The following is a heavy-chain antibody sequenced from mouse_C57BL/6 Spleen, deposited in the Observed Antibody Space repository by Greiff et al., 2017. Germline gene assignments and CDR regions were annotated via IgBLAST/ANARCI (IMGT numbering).Heavy chain of an antibody. CDR1: GFTFSDYG. J-gene: IGHJ4*01. D-gene: IGHD2-3*01. Sequence: EVMLVESGGGLVKPGGSLKLSCAASGFTFSDYGMHWVRQAPEKGLEWVAYISSGSSTIYYADTVKGRFTISRDNAKNTLFLQMTSLRSEDTAMYYCARTYDGYYEDYAMDYWGQGTSVTVSS. CDR3: ARTYDGYYEDYAMDY. CDR2: ISSGSSTI. V-gene: IGHV5-17*01.